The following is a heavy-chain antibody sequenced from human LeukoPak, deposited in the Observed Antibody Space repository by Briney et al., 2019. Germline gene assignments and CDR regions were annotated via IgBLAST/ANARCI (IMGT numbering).Heavy chain of an antibody. J-gene: IGHJ4*02. Sequence: SETLSLTCTVSGGSINNYYWSWIRQPAGKGLEWIGRIHTNGNTNCNPSLRTRVTLSLDTSKNQFSLKLNSVTAADTAVYYCARDGEVGSGRCYDYWGQGTLVTVSS. CDR3: ARDGEVGSGRCYDY. CDR2: IHTNGNT. V-gene: IGHV4-4*07. CDR1: GGSINNYY. D-gene: IGHD3-10*01.